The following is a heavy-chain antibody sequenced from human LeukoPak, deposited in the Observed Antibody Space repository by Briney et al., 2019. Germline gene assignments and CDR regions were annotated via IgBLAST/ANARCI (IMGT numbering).Heavy chain of an antibody. Sequence: SETLSLTCTVSGGSISSGSYYWSWIRQPAGKGLEWIGRIYTSGSTNYNPSLKSRVTISVDTSKNQFSLKLSSVTAADTAVYYCASQGYSSSWPLDYWGQGTLVTVSS. V-gene: IGHV4-61*02. CDR2: IYTSGST. CDR3: ASQGYSSSWPLDY. D-gene: IGHD6-13*01. CDR1: GGSISSGSYY. J-gene: IGHJ4*02.